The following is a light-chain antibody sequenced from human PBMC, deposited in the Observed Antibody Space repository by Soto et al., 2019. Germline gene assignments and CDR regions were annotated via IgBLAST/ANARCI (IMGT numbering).Light chain of an antibody. CDR2: EDN. CDR3: QSYDSSNHVV. V-gene: IGLV6-57*04. J-gene: IGLJ2*01. Sequence: NFMLTQPHSVSESPGKTVTISCTRSSGSIASNYVQWYQQRPGSAPTTVIYEDNQRPSGVPDRFSGSIDSSSNSASLTISGLKTEDEADYDCQSYDSSNHVVFGGGTKLTV. CDR1: SGSIASNY.